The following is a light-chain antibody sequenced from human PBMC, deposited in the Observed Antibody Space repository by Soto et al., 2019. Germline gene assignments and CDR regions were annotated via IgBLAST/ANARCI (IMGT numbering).Light chain of an antibody. V-gene: IGKV3-15*01. CDR2: GAS. CDR3: HQYNNWPQT. Sequence: EIVMTQSPATLSVSPGERATLSCRASQSVSSNLAWYQQKPGQAPRLLIYGASTRATGIPARFSGSGSGTEFTLTISSLQSEDFVVYYCHQYNNWPQTFGQGTKVDIK. J-gene: IGKJ1*01. CDR1: QSVSSN.